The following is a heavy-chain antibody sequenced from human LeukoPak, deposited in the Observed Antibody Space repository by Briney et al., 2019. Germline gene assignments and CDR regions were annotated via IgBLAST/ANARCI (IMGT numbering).Heavy chain of an antibody. CDR2: IYSGGNT. CDR3: ARRAGEYSHPYDY. J-gene: IGHJ4*02. D-gene: IGHD2/OR15-2a*01. CDR1: GFTFSSYS. V-gene: IGHV3-53*01. Sequence: GGSLRLSCAASGFTFSSYSMDWVRQAPGKGLEWVSFIYSGGNTHYSDSVKGRFTISRDNSKNTLYLQMNSLRAEDTAVYYCARRAGEYSHPYDYWGQGTLVTVSS.